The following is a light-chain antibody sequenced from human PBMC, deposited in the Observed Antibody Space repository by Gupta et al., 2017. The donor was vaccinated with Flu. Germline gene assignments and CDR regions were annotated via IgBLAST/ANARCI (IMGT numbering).Light chain of an antibody. CDR1: QGISTN. CDR3: QQYNNWPRT. Sequence: ELAITQSPASLSASVGDRVTVTCRASQGISTNLDWYQQKAGKAPRLLIYGASNRETGIPARFSGSGSGTEFTLTISSLQSEDFALYYCQQYNNWPRTFGQGTKVEI. V-gene: IGKV3-15*01. CDR2: GAS. J-gene: IGKJ1*01.